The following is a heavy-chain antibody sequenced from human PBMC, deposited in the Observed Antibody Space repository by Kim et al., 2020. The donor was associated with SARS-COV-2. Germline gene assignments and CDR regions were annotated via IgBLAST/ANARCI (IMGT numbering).Heavy chain of an antibody. CDR1: GFTFSSYG. J-gene: IGHJ4*02. Sequence: GGSLRLSCAASGFTFSSYGMHWVRQAPGKGLEWVAVIWYDGSNKYYADSVKGRFTISRDNSKNTLYLQMNSLRAEDTAVYYCAKGQAGTRYCSGGSCYSPDVFDYWGQGTLVTVSS. CDR3: AKGQAGTRYCSGGSCYSPDVFDY. D-gene: IGHD2-15*01. CDR2: IWYDGSNK. V-gene: IGHV3-33*06.